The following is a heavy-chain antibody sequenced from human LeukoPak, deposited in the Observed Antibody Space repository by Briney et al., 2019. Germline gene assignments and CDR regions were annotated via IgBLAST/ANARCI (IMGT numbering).Heavy chain of an antibody. CDR1: GGTFSSYA. CDR2: IIPIFGTA. J-gene: IGHJ6*02. Sequence: ASVKVSFKASGGTFSSYAISWVRQAPGQGLEWMGGIIPIFGTANYAQKFQGRVTITADESTSTAYMELSSLRSEDTAVYYCARAIAVAGYFYYYGMDVWGQGTTVTVSS. D-gene: IGHD6-19*01. V-gene: IGHV1-69*13. CDR3: ARAIAVAGYFYYYGMDV.